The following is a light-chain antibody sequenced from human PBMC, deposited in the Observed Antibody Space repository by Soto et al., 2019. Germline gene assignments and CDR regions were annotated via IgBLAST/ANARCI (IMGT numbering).Light chain of an antibody. Sequence: FMLTQPHSVSESPGKTVTISCTRSSGSIVSNYVQWYQQRPGSAPTTVIYEHNQRPSGVPDRFSGSIDSSSNSASLTISGLKTEDEADYYCQSYDSSNQVFGGGTKLTVL. CDR1: SGSIVSNY. J-gene: IGLJ3*02. CDR3: QSYDSSNQV. V-gene: IGLV6-57*04. CDR2: EHN.